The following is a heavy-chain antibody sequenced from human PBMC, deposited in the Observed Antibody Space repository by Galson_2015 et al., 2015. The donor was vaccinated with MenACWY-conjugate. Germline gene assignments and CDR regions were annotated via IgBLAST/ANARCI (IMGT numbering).Heavy chain of an antibody. CDR2: DGSET. V-gene: IGHV3-7*03. D-gene: IGHD3-16*01. Sequence: DGSETFHVDSVKGRFTISRDNAKNSFYLQMNSVRVEDTALYYCARVVRVRLTVSVPYYFDRWGQGTPVTVSS. J-gene: IGHJ4*02. CDR3: ARVVRVRLTVSVPYYFDR.